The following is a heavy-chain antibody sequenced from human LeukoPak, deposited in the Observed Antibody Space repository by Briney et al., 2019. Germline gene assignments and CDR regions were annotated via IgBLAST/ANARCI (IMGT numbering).Heavy chain of an antibody. Sequence: GGSLRLSCAASGSTLSSYWMTWVRQAPGKGLEWVASIKQYGSQTYDVDSVKGRVTISRDNAKNSLYLQMNSLRAEDTAVYYCARDYSWELLMDYWGQGTLVTVPS. CDR2: IKQYGSQT. CDR1: GSTLSSYW. V-gene: IGHV3-7*01. J-gene: IGHJ4*02. CDR3: ARDYSWELLMDY. D-gene: IGHD1-26*01.